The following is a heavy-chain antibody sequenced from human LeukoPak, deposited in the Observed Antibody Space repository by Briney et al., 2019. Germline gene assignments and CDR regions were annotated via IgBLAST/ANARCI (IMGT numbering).Heavy chain of an antibody. J-gene: IGHJ1*01. CDR3: ARVVPAAIGYFQH. V-gene: IGHV4-39*01. CDR2: IYYSGST. CDR1: GGSISSSSYY. D-gene: IGHD2-2*02. Sequence: SETLSLTCTVSGGSISSSSYYCGWIRQPPGKGLEWIGSIYYSGSTYYNPSLQSRATISVDTSKNQFSLKLSSVTAADTAVYYCARVVPAAIGYFQHWGQGTLVTVSS.